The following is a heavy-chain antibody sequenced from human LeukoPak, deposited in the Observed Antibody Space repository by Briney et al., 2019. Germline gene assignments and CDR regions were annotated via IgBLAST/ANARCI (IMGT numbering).Heavy chain of an antibody. J-gene: IGHJ4*02. D-gene: IGHD1-26*01. CDR3: ARDLGYSGSQKNQFLHQDAIDY. Sequence: ASVKVSCKASGYTFTSYAMHWVRQAPGQRLEWMGWINAGNGNTKYSQKFQGRVTITRDTSASTAYMELSSLRSEDTAVYYCARDLGYSGSQKNQFLHQDAIDYWGQGTLVTASS. V-gene: IGHV1-3*01. CDR1: GYTFTSYA. CDR2: INAGNGNT.